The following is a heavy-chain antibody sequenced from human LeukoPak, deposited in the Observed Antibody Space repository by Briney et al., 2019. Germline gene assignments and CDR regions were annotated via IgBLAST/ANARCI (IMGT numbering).Heavy chain of an antibody. Sequence: SETLSLTCTVSGGSISSYYWSWIRQPPGKGLEWIGYMYYSGSTNYNPSLKSRVTISVDTSKNQFSLKLSSVTAADTAVYYCARDRGDHSGSGEYNWFDPWGQGTLVTVSS. CDR3: ARDRGDHSGSGEYNWFDP. J-gene: IGHJ5*02. CDR2: MYYSGST. D-gene: IGHD3-10*01. V-gene: IGHV4-59*01. CDR1: GGSISSYY.